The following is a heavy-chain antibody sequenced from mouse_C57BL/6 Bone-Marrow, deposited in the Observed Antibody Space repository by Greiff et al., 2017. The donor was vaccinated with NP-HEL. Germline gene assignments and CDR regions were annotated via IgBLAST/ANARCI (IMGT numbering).Heavy chain of an antibody. V-gene: IGHV1-15*01. CDR2: IDPETGGT. Sequence: QVQLKESGAELVRPGASVTLSCKASGYTFTDYEMHWVKQTPVHGLEWIGAIDPETGGTAYNQKFKGKAILTADKSSSTAYMELRSLTSEDSAVYYCTRRGYDYDWFAYWGQGTLVTVSA. CDR1: GYTFTDYE. CDR3: TRRGYDYDWFAY. D-gene: IGHD2-4*01. J-gene: IGHJ3*01.